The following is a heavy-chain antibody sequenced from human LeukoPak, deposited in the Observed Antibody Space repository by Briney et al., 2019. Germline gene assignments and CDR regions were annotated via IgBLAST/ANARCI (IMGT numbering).Heavy chain of an antibody. D-gene: IGHD5-24*01. V-gene: IGHV3-64*04. CDR3: AKCLPRALTYFDY. Sequence: GGSLRLSCSASGFTFSRYAMHWVRQAPGKGLEYVSAISSNGGSTYYGDSVKGRFTISGDNSKNTLYLQMNSLRAEDTAVYYCAKCLPRALTYFDYWGQGTLVTVSS. CDR2: ISSNGGST. J-gene: IGHJ4*02. CDR1: GFTFSRYA.